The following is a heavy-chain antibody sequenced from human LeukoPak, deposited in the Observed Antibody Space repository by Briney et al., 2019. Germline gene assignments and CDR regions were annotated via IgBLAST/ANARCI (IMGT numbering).Heavy chain of an antibody. CDR3: ARGRITIFGVVTPHFDY. Sequence: SETLSLTCTVSGGSISSHYWTWIRQSPGTGLEWIGYIHDSVNTDYNPSLKSRVTISVDTSNKQFSLKLNSVTAADTAVYYYARGRITIFGVVTPHFDYWGQGTLVTVSS. V-gene: IGHV4-59*11. J-gene: IGHJ4*02. CDR2: IHDSVNT. D-gene: IGHD3-3*01. CDR1: GGSISSHY.